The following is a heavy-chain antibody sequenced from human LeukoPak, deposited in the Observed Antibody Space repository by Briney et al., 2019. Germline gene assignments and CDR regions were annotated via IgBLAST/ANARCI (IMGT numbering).Heavy chain of an antibody. J-gene: IGHJ4*02. Sequence: ASVKVSCKASGYTFTGYYMHWVRQAPGQGLEWMGRINPNSGGTNYAQKFQGRVTMTRDTSISTAYMELSRLRSDDTAVYYCARDRGYSYGSPDYWGQGTLVTVSS. V-gene: IGHV1-2*06. CDR1: GYTFTGYY. CDR2: INPNSGGT. CDR3: ARDRGYSYGSPDY. D-gene: IGHD5-18*01.